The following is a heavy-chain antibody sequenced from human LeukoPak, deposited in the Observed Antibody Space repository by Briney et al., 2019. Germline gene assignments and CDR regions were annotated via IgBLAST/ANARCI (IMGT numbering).Heavy chain of an antibody. CDR1: GYSISSGYY. J-gene: IGHJ3*02. V-gene: IGHV4-38-2*01. Sequence: SETLSLTCAGSGYSISSGYYWGWIRQPPGKGLEWIGSIYHSGSTYYNPSLKSRVTISVDTSKNQFSLKLSSVTAADTAVYYCARKNQQWLVWSGAFDIWGQGTMVTVSS. CDR3: ARKNQQWLVWSGAFDI. CDR2: IYHSGST. D-gene: IGHD6-19*01.